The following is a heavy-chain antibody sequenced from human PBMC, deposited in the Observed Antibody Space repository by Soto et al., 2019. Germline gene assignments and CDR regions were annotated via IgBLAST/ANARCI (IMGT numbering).Heavy chain of an antibody. J-gene: IGHJ6*03. Sequence: QVQLQESGPGLVKPSETLSLTCTVSGGSISSYYWSWIRQPPGKGLEWIGYIYYSGSTNYNPSLKSRVTISVDTSKNQFSLKLSSVTAADTAVYYCARVKGGYIDYYYMDVWGKGTTVTVSS. D-gene: IGHD3-22*01. V-gene: IGHV4-59*01. CDR1: GGSISSYY. CDR2: IYYSGST. CDR3: ARVKGGYIDYYYMDV.